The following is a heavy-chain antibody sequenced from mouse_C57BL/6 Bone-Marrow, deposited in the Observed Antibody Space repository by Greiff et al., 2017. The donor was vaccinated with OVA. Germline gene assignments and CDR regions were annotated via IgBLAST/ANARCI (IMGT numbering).Heavy chain of an antibody. Sequence: EVQGVESGGGLVQPGGSLKLSCAASGFTFSDYGMAWVRQAPRKGPEWVAFISNLAYSIYYADTVTGRFTISRENAKNTLYLEMSSLRSEDTAMYYCARHENYGSFDYWGQGTTLTVSS. CDR2: ISNLAYSI. J-gene: IGHJ2*01. D-gene: IGHD1-1*01. V-gene: IGHV5-15*01. CDR3: ARHENYGSFDY. CDR1: GFTFSDYG.